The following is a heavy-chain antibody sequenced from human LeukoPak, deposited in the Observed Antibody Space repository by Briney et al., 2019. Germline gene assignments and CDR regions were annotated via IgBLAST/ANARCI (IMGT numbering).Heavy chain of an antibody. CDR2: INSDGSST. CDR1: GFTFSSYW. Sequence: GGSLRLSCAASGFTFSSYWMHWVRQAPGKGLVWVSRINSDGSSTSYADSVKGRFTISRDNAKNTLYLQMNSLRAEDTAVYYCARSDHYYGSGSYLDWFDPWGQGTLVTVPS. CDR3: ARSDHYYGSGSYLDWFDP. J-gene: IGHJ5*02. V-gene: IGHV3-74*01. D-gene: IGHD3-10*01.